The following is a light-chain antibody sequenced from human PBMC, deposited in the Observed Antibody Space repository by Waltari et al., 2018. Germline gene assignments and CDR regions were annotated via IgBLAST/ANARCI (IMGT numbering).Light chain of an antibody. V-gene: IGKV1-39*01. J-gene: IGKJ2*01. CDR2: RIS. CDR3: QQSYSRPPT. Sequence: DIQMTQAPSSLSAPIGDRVIITCRASENIANYVSWYRQKPGTAPELLIYRISSLQSGVPSRFSGGGSGTDFTLTISRLQPEDFATYICQQSYSRPPTFGQGTKVEIK. CDR1: ENIANY.